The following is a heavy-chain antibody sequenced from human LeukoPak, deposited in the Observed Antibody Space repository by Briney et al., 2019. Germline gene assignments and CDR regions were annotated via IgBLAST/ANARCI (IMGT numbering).Heavy chain of an antibody. D-gene: IGHD3-22*01. J-gene: IGHJ4*02. V-gene: IGHV3-9*01. CDR2: ISWNSGSI. CDR3: AKGALYDSSGYFDY. Sequence: GGSLRLSCAASGFTFDDYAMHWVRQAPGKGLEWVSSISWNSGSIGYAVSVKGRFTISRDNAKNSLYLEMNSLRTEDTALYYCAKGALYDSSGYFDYWGQGSLVTVSS. CDR1: GFTFDDYA.